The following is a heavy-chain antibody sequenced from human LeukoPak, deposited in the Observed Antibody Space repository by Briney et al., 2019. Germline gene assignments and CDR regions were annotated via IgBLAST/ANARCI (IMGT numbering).Heavy chain of an antibody. CDR2: IKSKTDGGTT. Sequence: GGSLRLSCAASGFTFSNAWMSWVGQAPGKGLEWVGRIKSKTDGGTTDYAAPVKGRFTISRDDSKNTLYLQMNSLKTEDTAVYYCTTKNRVKRNYYYYYYMDVWGKGTTVTVSS. D-gene: IGHD1-14*01. V-gene: IGHV3-15*01. J-gene: IGHJ6*03. CDR3: TTKNRVKRNYYYYYYMDV. CDR1: GFTFSNAW.